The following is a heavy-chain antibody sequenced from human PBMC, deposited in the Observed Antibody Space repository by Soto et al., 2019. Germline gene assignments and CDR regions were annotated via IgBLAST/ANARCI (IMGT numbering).Heavy chain of an antibody. Sequence: QVQLQESGPGLVKPSGTLSLTCVVSGASISGGHWWSWVRQSPGKGLEWIGEIYQSGSTNYNPSLKSRVIISVDNSKNQFSLKLNSVTAADTALYYCARDRGSTMTGDALDIWGQGTMVTVSS. D-gene: IGHD3-16*01. CDR3: ARDRGSTMTGDALDI. CDR2: IYQSGST. CDR1: GASISGGHW. V-gene: IGHV4-4*02. J-gene: IGHJ3*02.